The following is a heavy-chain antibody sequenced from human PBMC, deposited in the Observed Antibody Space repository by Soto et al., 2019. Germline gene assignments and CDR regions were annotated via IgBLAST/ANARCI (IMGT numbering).Heavy chain of an antibody. CDR1: GGSISTSNYY. Sequence: SETLSLTCTVSGGSISTSNYYWGWIRQPPGKGLEWIGDIYYSGSTYYNPSLKSRVTISVDTSKNQFFLKLSSVTAADTAVYYCARKYYYDISGSPTSTTLDPWGQGTLVTVSS. V-gene: IGHV4-39*01. J-gene: IGHJ5*02. CDR3: ARKYYYDISGSPTSTTLDP. CDR2: IYYSGST. D-gene: IGHD3-22*01.